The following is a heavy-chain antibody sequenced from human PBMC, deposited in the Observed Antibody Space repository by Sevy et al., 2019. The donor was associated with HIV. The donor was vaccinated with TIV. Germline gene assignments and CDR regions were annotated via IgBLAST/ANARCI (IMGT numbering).Heavy chain of an antibody. V-gene: IGHV4-59*01. Sequence: SETLSLTCTVSGDSISSSYWSWIRQPPGKGLEWIGYIYYSGITNYNPSLKSRVTISRDMSKNPFSLKLSSVTAADTAVYYCARGSQYYYYAMDVWGQGTTVTVSS. CDR3: ARGSQYYYYAMDV. J-gene: IGHJ6*02. CDR1: GDSISSSY. CDR2: IYYSGIT.